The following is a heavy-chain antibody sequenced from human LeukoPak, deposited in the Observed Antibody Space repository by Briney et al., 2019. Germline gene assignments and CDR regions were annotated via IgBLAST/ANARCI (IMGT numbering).Heavy chain of an antibody. V-gene: IGHV4-59*01. CDR3: ARAPAYSGSYYVDY. D-gene: IGHD1-26*01. J-gene: IGHJ4*02. Sequence: SETLSLTCTVSGGSISNYYWSWIRQPPGKGLEGIGYIYYSGSTNYNPSLKSRVTISVDTSKNQFSLKLSSVTAADTAVYYCARAPAYSGSYYVDYWGQGTLVTVSS. CDR1: GGSISNYY. CDR2: IYYSGST.